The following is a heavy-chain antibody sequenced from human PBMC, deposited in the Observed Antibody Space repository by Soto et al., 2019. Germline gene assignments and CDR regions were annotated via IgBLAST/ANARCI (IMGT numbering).Heavy chain of an antibody. CDR2: INHSGST. CDR3: ARGVRYCSSTSCYYPMFDP. D-gene: IGHD2-2*01. V-gene: IGHV4-34*01. CDR1: GGSFSGYY. Sequence: SETLSLTCAVYGGSFSGYYWSWIRQPPGKGLEWIGEINHSGSTNYNPSLKSRVTISVDTSKNQFSLKLSSVTAADTAVYYCARGVRYCSSTSCYYPMFDPWGQGTLVTVSS. J-gene: IGHJ5*02.